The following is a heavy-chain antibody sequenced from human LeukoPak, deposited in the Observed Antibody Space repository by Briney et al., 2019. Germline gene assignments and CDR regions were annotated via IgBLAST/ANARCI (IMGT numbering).Heavy chain of an antibody. CDR2: IYTSGST. Sequence: SETLSLTCTVSGGSISSGSYYWRWIRQPAGKGLEWLGRIYTSGSTNYNPSLKSRVTISVDTSKNQFSLKLSSVTAADTAVYYCARGEVVPAARGGGNWFDPWGQGTLVTVSS. V-gene: IGHV4-61*02. CDR1: GGSISSGSYY. J-gene: IGHJ5*02. CDR3: ARGEVVPAARGGGNWFDP. D-gene: IGHD2-2*01.